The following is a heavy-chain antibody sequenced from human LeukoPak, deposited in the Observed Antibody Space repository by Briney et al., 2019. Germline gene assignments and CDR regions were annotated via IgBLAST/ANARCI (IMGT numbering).Heavy chain of an antibody. CDR1: GGSFSGYY. CDR3: ARGAAVNY. CDR2: INHSGST. V-gene: IGHV4-34*01. J-gene: IGHJ4*02. D-gene: IGHD4-17*01. Sequence: SETLSLTCAVYGGSFSGYYWSWIRQPPGKGLEWIGEINHSGSTNYNPSLKSRVTISVDTSKNQFSLKLSSVTAADTAVYYCARGAAVNYWGQGTLVTVSS.